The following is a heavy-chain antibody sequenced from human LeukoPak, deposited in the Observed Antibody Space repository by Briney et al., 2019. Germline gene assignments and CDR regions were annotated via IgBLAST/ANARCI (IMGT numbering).Heavy chain of an antibody. Sequence: ASVKVSCKASGYTFTSNYIHWVRQAPGQGLERMGMIYPRDGSTSYAQKFQGRVTVTRDTSTSTVHMELSGLRSEDTAVYYCARDQEGFDYWGRGTLVIVSS. V-gene: IGHV1-46*01. J-gene: IGHJ4*02. CDR3: ARDQEGFDY. CDR2: IYPRDGST. CDR1: GYTFTSNY.